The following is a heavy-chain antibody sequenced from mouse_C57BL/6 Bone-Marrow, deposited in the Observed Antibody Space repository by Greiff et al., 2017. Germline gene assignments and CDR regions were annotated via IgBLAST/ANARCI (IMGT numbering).Heavy chain of an antibody. D-gene: IGHD2-3*01. J-gene: IGHJ3*01. V-gene: IGHV1-15*01. CDR1: GYTFTDYE. CDR3: TPGDGPRGFAY. CDR2: IDPETGGT. Sequence: VQVVESGAELVRPGASVTLSCKASGYTFTDYEMHWVKQTPVHGLEWIGAIDPETGGTAYNQKFKGKAILTADKSSSTAYMELRSLTSEDSAVYYCTPGDGPRGFAYWGQGTLVTVSA.